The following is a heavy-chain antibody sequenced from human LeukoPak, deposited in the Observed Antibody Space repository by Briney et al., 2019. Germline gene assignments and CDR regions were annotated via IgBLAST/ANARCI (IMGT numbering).Heavy chain of an antibody. V-gene: IGHV1-18*01. J-gene: IGHJ4*02. CDR3: ARVGSEQWVSSEYYFDY. D-gene: IGHD1-26*01. CDR1: GYTLTSYD. CDR2: ISAYSGAT. Sequence: ASVTVSCKASGYTLTSYDISWVRQAPGQGLEWMGWISAYSGATKYAQKLQGRATMTTDTSTSTAYMELRSLRSDDTAVYYCARVGSEQWVSSEYYFDYWGQGTLVTVSS.